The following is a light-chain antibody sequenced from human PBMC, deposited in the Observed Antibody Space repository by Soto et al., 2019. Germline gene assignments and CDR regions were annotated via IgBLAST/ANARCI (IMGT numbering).Light chain of an antibody. V-gene: IGLV2-14*03. CDR3: SSYASSSTLV. J-gene: IGLJ2*01. CDR2: DVS. Sequence: QSALTQPASVSGSPGQSITISCTGTSSDVGGYNYVSWYQHHPGRAPEFLIFDVSNRPSGVSNRFSGSKSGNTASLTISGLQAEDEADYYCSSYASSSTLVFGGGTKLTV. CDR1: SSDVGGYNY.